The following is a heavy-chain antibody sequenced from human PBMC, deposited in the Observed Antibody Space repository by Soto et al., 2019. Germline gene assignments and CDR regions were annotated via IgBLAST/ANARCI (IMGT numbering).Heavy chain of an antibody. V-gene: IGHV3-48*02. CDR2: ISSSSSTI. CDR1: GFTFSSYS. J-gene: IGHJ6*02. Sequence: PGGSLRLSCAASGFTFSSYSMNWVRQAPGKGLEWVSYISSSSSTIYYADSVKGRFTISRDNAKNSLYLQMNSLRDEDTAVYYCARDSRPTPTHYYYGMDVWGQGTTVTVS. D-gene: IGHD2-15*01. CDR3: ARDSRPTPTHYYYGMDV.